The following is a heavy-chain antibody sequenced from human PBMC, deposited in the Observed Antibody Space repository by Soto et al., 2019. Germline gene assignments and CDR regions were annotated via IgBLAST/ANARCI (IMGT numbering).Heavy chain of an antibody. CDR3: ARDRDIVVVVAATGVGELRFDP. CDR2: IWYDGSNK. D-gene: IGHD2-15*01. Sequence: QVQLVESGGGVVQPGRSLRLSCAASGFTFSSYGMHWVRQAPGKGLEWVAVIWYDGSNKYYADSVKGRFTISRDNSKNTLYLQMNSLRAEDTAVYYCARDRDIVVVVAATGVGELRFDPWGQGTLVTVSS. CDR1: GFTFSSYG. V-gene: IGHV3-33*01. J-gene: IGHJ5*02.